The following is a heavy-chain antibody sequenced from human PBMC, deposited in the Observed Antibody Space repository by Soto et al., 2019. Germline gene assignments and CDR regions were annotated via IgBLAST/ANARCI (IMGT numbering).Heavy chain of an antibody. CDR2: ISGSGGST. CDR1: GFTFSSYA. J-gene: IGHJ6*02. CDR3: AKSPRYYYYYGMDV. V-gene: IGHV3-23*01. Sequence: GGSLRLSCAASGFTFSSYAMSWVRQAPGKGLEWVSAISGSGGSTYYADSVKGRFTISRDDSKNTLYLQMNSLRAEDTAVYYCAKSPRYYYYYGMDVWGQGTTVTVSS.